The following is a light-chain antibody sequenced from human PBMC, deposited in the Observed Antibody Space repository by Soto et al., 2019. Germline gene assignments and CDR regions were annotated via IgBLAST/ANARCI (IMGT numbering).Light chain of an antibody. J-gene: IGKJ1*01. V-gene: IGKV3-15*01. CDR2: DAS. CDR3: QQYNNWPRT. CDR1: QSIRST. Sequence: EIVLTQSPGTLSLSPGERATLSCRASQSIRSTLAWFQQEPGQAPRLLIYDASKRATGIPARFSGSGSGTEFTLTISSLQSEDFAVYYCQQYNNWPRTFGQGTKVDIK.